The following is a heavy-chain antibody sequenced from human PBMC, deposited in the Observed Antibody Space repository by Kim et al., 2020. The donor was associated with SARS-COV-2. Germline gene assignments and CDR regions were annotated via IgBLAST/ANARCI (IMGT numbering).Heavy chain of an antibody. Sequence: LKSRVTISVDTSKIQFSLQLSSVTAADTAVYYCARISTGSGYYRSHLDYWGHGTLVTVSS. CDR3: ARISTGSGYYRSHLDY. J-gene: IGHJ4*01. V-gene: IGHV4-34*01. D-gene: IGHD3-22*01.